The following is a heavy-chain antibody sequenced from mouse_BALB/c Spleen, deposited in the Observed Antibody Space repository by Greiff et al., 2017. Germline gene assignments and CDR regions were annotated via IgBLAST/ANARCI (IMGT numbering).Heavy chain of an antibody. CDR3: TKLGRAY. J-gene: IGHJ3*01. CDR2: ISSGGSYT. D-gene: IGHD4-1*01. CDR1: GFTFSSYT. V-gene: IGHV5-6-4*01. Sequence: EVMLVESGGGLVKPGGSLKLSCAASGFTFSSYTMSWVRQTPEKRLEWVATISSGGSYTYYPDSVKGRFTISRDNAKNTLYLQMSSLKSEDTAMYYCTKLGRAYWGQGTLVTVAA.